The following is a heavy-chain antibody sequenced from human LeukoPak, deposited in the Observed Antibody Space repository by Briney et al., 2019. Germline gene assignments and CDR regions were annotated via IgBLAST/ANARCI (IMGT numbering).Heavy chain of an antibody. D-gene: IGHD3/OR15-3a*01. CDR3: AKARLKFGFWTS. J-gene: IGHJ5*02. V-gene: IGHV3-23*01. CDR2: ISGSGGST. CDR1: GFTFSTYA. Sequence: GGTLRLSCAASGFTFSTYAMSWVRQAPGKGLEWVSLISGSGGSTYYADSVKGRFTISRDNSKNTLYLQMNSLRAEDTAVYYCAKARLKFGFWTSWGQGTLVTVSS.